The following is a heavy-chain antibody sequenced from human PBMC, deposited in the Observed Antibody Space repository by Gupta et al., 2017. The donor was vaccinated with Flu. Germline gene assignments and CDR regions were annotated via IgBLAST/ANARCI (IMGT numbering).Heavy chain of an antibody. CDR3: ARLHPTYAKYYFDY. CDR1: GGTFSSDA. CDR2: IIPIFGTA. V-gene: IGHV1-69*06. Sequence: QVQLVQSGAEVKKPGSSVKVSCMASGGTFSSDAISWVRQAPGQGLEWMGGIIPIFGTANYAQKFQGRVTITADKSTSTAYMELSSLRSEDTAVYYCARLHPTYAKYYFDYWGQGTLVTVSS. J-gene: IGHJ4*02. D-gene: IGHD2-2*01.